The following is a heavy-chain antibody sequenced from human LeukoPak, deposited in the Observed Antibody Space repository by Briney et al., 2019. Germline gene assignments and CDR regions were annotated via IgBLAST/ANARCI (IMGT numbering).Heavy chain of an antibody. J-gene: IGHJ5*02. V-gene: IGHV3-21*01. D-gene: IGHD6-13*01. CDR2: ISSSSYI. CDR1: GFTFSSYS. CDR3: ARGGIAAAGTIWFDP. Sequence: GGSLRLSCAASGFTFSSYSMNWVRQAPGKGLEWVSSISSSSYIYYADSVKGRFTISRDNAKNSLYLQMNSLRAEDTAVYYCARGGIAAAGTIWFDPWGQGTLVTVSS.